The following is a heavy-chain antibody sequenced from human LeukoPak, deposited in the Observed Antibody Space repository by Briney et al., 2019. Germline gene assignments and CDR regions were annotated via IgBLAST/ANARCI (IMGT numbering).Heavy chain of an antibody. J-gene: IGHJ4*02. Sequence: GGSLRLSCVASGFTFRNYGMHWIRQAPGKGLEWVSAISGSGGSTYYADSVKGRFTISRDNSKNTLYLQMNSLRAEDMAVYYCAKALDVYYYDSSGYWTFDYWGQGTLVTVSS. D-gene: IGHD3-22*01. CDR1: GFTFRNYG. CDR2: ISGSGGST. CDR3: AKALDVYYYDSSGYWTFDY. V-gene: IGHV3-23*01.